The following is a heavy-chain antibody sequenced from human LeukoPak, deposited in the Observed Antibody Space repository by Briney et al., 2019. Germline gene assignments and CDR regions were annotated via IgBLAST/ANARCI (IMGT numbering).Heavy chain of an antibody. Sequence: GGSLRLSCAASGFTFSSYAMHWVRQAPGKGLEWVAVISYDGSNKYYADSVKGRFTISRDNSKSTLYLQMNSLRAEDTAVYYCAQLGSTSSTICCCGVMDVWGKGTTVTVSS. J-gene: IGHJ6*03. CDR2: ISYDGSNK. D-gene: IGHD2-2*01. V-gene: IGHV3-30*01. CDR3: AQLGSTSSTICCCGVMDV. CDR1: GFTFSSYA.